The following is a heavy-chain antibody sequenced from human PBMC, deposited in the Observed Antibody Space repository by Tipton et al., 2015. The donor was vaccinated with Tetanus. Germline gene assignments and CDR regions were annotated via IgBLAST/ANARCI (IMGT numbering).Heavy chain of an antibody. D-gene: IGHD2-15*01. CDR2: SWYDGTDK. Sequence: SLRLSCAASGFIFSSYGIHWVCQAPGKGLEWVAVSWYDGTDKYYADSVKGRFTISRDNSKNTLYLQMNSLRAEGTALYYCAREADCSGGSCFSGDFDTWGQGTQVTVSS. V-gene: IGHV3-33*01. CDR3: AREADCSGGSCFSGDFDT. J-gene: IGHJ4*02. CDR1: GFIFSSYG.